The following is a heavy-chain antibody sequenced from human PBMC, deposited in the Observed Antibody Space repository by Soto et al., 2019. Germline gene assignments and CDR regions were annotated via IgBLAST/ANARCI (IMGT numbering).Heavy chain of an antibody. CDR3: ARAGLWYCTFDP. D-gene: IGHD2-8*01. J-gene: IGHJ5*02. CDR2: IYHSGST. V-gene: IGHV4-34*01. CDR1: GGSFSGYY. Sequence: SETLSLTCAVYGGSFSGYYCSWIRQPPGKGLEWIGEIYHSGSTNYNPSLKSRVTISVDKSKNQFSLKLSSVTAADTAVYYCARAGLWYCTFDPWGQGTLVTVSS.